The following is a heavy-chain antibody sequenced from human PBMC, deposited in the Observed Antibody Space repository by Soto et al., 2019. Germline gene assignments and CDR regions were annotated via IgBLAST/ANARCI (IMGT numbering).Heavy chain of an antibody. CDR1: GFTFNNYD. CDR3: VRGVLGPGDYYYGMDV. J-gene: IGHJ6*02. CDR2: IGAAGDT. Sequence: EVQLVESGGALVQPGGSLRLSCTASGFTFNNYDMHWVRQATGKGLEWLSGIGAAGDTYYPGAVNGRFTISRDNASNSLYLQMNILSAADTAVYYCVRGVLGPGDYYYGMDVWGQGTTGTVSS. D-gene: IGHD2-8*02. V-gene: IGHV3-13*01.